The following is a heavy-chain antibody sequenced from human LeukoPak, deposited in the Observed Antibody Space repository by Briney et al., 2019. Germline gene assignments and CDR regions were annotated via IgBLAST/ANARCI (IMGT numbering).Heavy chain of an antibody. V-gene: IGHV4-38-2*02. D-gene: IGHD2-2*01. J-gene: IGHJ5*02. Sequence: PSETLSLTCTVSGGSISSGYYWGWIRQPPGKGLEWIGSIYHSGSTYYNPSLKSRVTISVDTSKNQFSLKLSSVTAADTAVYYCARLPAAPIARWFDPWGQGTLVTVSS. CDR3: ARLPAAPIARWFDP. CDR1: GGSISSGYY. CDR2: IYHSGST.